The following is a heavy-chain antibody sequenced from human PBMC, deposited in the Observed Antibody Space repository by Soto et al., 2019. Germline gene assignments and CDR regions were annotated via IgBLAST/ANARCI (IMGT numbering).Heavy chain of an antibody. D-gene: IGHD6-19*01. CDR3: ARFFGSGFDY. CDR1: GFTFSTDS. Sequence: AGGSLRLSCVTSGFTFSTDSMKWVRQAPGKGLEWVAHISTSGATRYYADSVKGRFTISRDNAKTSLYLQMDSLRNEDTAVYYCARFFGSGFDYWGQGTLVTVSS. J-gene: IGHJ4*02. V-gene: IGHV3-48*02. CDR2: ISTSGATR.